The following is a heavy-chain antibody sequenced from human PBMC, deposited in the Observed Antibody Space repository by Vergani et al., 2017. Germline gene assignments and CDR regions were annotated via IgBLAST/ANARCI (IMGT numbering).Heavy chain of an antibody. V-gene: IGHV1-2*02. CDR3: ARVGTSSNRDYFDY. CDR2: INPNSGCT. D-gene: IGHD2-2*01. Sequence: QVQLVQSGAEVKKPGASVKVSCKASGYTFTDYFMHWVRQAPGQGLGWMGWINPNSGCTNYAQKFQGRVTMTRDTSISTAYMELSNLRSDDTAVYYCARVGTSSNRDYFDYWGQGTLVTVSS. J-gene: IGHJ4*02. CDR1: GYTFTDYF.